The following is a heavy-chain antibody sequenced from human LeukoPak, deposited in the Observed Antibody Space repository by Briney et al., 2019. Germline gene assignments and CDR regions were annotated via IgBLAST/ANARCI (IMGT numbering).Heavy chain of an antibody. D-gene: IGHD6-19*01. V-gene: IGHV3-13*04. CDR2: ICTTGDT. CDR1: GFIFSDFD. Sequence: GGSLRLSCAASGFIFSDFDMHWVRHVTGKGLEWVSAICTTGDTYYPGSVKGRFTISRENAKNSLYLHMNSLRAEDTAVYYCARATISVAYAFDIWGQGTLVTVSS. CDR3: ARATISVAYAFDI. J-gene: IGHJ3*02.